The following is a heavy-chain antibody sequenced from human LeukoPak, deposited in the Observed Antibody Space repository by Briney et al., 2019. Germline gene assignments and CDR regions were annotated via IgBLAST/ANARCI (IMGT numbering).Heavy chain of an antibody. CDR2: NSSSRSYT. CDR1: GFTFSDYY. Sequence: PGGSLRLSCAASGFTFSDYYMSWIRQDPGKGLEWVSYNSSSRSYTNYADSVKGRFTISGDNAKNSLYLQMSSLRAEDTAVYYCAREAGTAAVDSWGQGTLVTVSS. CDR3: AREAGTAAVDS. V-gene: IGHV3-11*05. J-gene: IGHJ4*02. D-gene: IGHD2-2*01.